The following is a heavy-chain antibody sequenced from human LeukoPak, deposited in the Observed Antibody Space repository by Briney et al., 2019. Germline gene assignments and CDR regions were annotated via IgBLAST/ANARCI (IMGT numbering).Heavy chain of an antibody. CDR2: ISYIGST. J-gene: IGHJ3*02. V-gene: IGHV4-59*11. D-gene: IGHD4-17*01. CDR3: ARDPTTVTKGLDI. CDR1: GDSMNSHY. Sequence: SETLSLTCTVSGDSMNSHYWSWIRQPPGKGLEWIGYISYIGSTNYNPSLKSRVTISVDTSENQFSLRLSSVTAADTAVYYCARDPTTVTKGLDIWGQGTMVTVSS.